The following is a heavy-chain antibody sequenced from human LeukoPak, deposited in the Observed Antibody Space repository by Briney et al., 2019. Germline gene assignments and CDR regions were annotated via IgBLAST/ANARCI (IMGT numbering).Heavy chain of an antibody. J-gene: IGHJ4*02. Sequence: QPGGSLRLSCAASGFTFSSYWMHWVRQAPEKGLVWVSRINSDGSSTSYADSVKGRFTISRDNAKNTLYLQMNSLRAEDTAVYYCARDYSSSWYETDYWGQGTLVTVSS. CDR2: INSDGSST. V-gene: IGHV3-74*01. CDR1: GFTFSSYW. CDR3: ARDYSSSWYETDY. D-gene: IGHD6-13*01.